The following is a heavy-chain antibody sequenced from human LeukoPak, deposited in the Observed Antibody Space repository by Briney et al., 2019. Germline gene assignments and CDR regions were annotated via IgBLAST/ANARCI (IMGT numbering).Heavy chain of an antibody. J-gene: IGHJ4*02. CDR2: ISGSGGST. Sequence: PGGSLRLSCAASGFTFSSYAMSWVRQAPGKGLEWVSAISGSGGSTYYADSVKGRFTISRDNAKNSLYLQVNSLRAEDTAVYYCAGDGGGRLTPIDYWGQGTLVTVSS. D-gene: IGHD2-21*02. V-gene: IGHV3-23*01. CDR1: GFTFSSYA. CDR3: AGDGGGRLTPIDY.